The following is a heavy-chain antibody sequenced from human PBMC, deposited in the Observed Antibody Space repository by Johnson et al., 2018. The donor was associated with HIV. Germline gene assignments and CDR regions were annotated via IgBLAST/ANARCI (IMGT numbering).Heavy chain of an antibody. Sequence: VQLVESGGGLVQPGGSLRLSCVASGFTVSYNYMNWVRQAPGKGLEWVSVISGSGGSTYYADSVKGRFTISRDNSKNTLYLQMNSLRAEDTAVYYCAKDVAFRDDAFDIWGQGTMVTVSS. J-gene: IGHJ3*02. CDR3: AKDVAFRDDAFDI. CDR2: ISGSGGST. V-gene: IGHV3-23*04. D-gene: IGHD2-21*01. CDR1: GFTVSYNY.